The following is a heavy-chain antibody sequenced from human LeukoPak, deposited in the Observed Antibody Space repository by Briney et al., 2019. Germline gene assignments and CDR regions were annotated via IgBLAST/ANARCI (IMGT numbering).Heavy chain of an antibody. CDR2: IYPGDSDT. V-gene: IGHV5-51*01. CDR3: ARQDVVVTATPYYYYGMTS. J-gene: IGHJ6*02. Sequence: KPGESLKISCKGSGYSFTSYWIGWVRQMPGKGLEWMGIIYPGDSDTRYSPSFQGQVTISADKSISTACLQWSSLKASDTAMYYCARQDVVVTATPYYYYGMTSGAKGPRSPSP. CDR1: GYSFTSYW. D-gene: IGHD2-21*02.